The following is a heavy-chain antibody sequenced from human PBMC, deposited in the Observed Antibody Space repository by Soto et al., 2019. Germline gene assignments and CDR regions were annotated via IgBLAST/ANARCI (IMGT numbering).Heavy chain of an antibody. J-gene: IGHJ5*02. D-gene: IGHD6-13*01. Sequence: GGSLSLSCAASGFTFDDYTMHWVRQAPGKGLEWVSLISWDGGSTYYADSVKGRFTISRDNSKNPLYLQMNSLRTEDTALYYCAKDFIPRAAAGNNWFDPWGQGTLVTVSS. CDR2: ISWDGGST. CDR1: GFTFDDYT. CDR3: AKDFIPRAAAGNNWFDP. V-gene: IGHV3-43*01.